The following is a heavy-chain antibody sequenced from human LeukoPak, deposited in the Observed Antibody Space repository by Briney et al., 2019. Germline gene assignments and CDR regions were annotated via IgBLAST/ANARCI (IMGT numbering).Heavy chain of an antibody. CDR3: ARGYYGSGSPPWYYYMDV. V-gene: IGHV4-38-2*02. J-gene: IGHJ6*03. D-gene: IGHD3-10*01. Sequence: SETLSLTCTVSGYSISSGYYWGWIRQPPGKGLEWIGSIYHSGSTYYNPSLKSRVTISVDTSKNQFSLKLSSVTAADTAVYYCARGYYGSGSPPWYYYMDVWGKGTTVTVSS. CDR2: IYHSGST. CDR1: GYSISSGYY.